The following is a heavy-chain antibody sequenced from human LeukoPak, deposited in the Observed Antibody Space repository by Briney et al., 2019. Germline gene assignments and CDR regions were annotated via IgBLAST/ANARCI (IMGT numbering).Heavy chain of an antibody. D-gene: IGHD5-24*01. Sequence: SETLSLTCAVYGGSFSGYYWSWIRQPPGKGLEWIGEINHSGSTNYNPSLKSRVTISVDTSKNQFSLKLSSVTAADTAVYYCARGGRRLQLRGWFDPWGQGTLVTVSS. CDR1: GGSFSGYY. CDR3: ARGGRRLQLRGWFDP. CDR2: INHSGST. V-gene: IGHV4-34*01. J-gene: IGHJ5*02.